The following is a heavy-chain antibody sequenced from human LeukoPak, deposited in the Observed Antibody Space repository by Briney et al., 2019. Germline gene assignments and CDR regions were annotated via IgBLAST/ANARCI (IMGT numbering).Heavy chain of an antibody. CDR1: GYSFTSYW. CDR2: IYPGDSDT. J-gene: IGHJ2*01. Sequence: GESLRISCKGSGYSFTSYWIGWVRQMPGKGLEWMGIIYPGDSDTRYSPSFQGQVTISADKSISTAYLQWSSLKASDTAMYYCARLFGGYSSSWYFDLWGRGTLVTVSS. CDR3: ARLFGGYSSSWYFDL. V-gene: IGHV5-51*01. D-gene: IGHD6-13*01.